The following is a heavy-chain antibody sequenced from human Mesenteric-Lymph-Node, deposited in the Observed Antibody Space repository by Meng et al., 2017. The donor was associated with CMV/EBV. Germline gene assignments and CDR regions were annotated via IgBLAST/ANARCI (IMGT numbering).Heavy chain of an antibody. D-gene: IGHD2-2*02. V-gene: IGHV3-11*04. J-gene: IGHJ6*02. Sequence: GESLKISCAASGFTFSDYYMSWIRQAPGKGLEWVSYISSSGSTIYYADSVKGRFTISRDNAKNSLYLQMNSLRAEDTAVYYCAKDLGYRSSTSCYNYYYYGMDVWGQGTTVTVSS. CDR2: ISSSGSTI. CDR1: GFTFSDYY. CDR3: AKDLGYRSSTSCYNYYYYGMDV.